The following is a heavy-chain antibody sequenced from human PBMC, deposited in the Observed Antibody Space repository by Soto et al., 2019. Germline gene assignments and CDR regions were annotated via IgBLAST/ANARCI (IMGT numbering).Heavy chain of an antibody. Sequence: QVQLVQSGAEVKKPGSSVKVSCKTSGGPFNNHAINWVRQAPGQGLEWVGLVIPTLATADYAQKFQGRVTMTADEDTNTAYMELSSLRSDDTGVYYCASDYGEIDAFDIWGQGTFVTVSS. CDR1: GGPFNNHA. CDR3: ASDYGEIDAFDI. J-gene: IGHJ3*02. CDR2: VIPTLATA. D-gene: IGHD4-17*01. V-gene: IGHV1-69*01.